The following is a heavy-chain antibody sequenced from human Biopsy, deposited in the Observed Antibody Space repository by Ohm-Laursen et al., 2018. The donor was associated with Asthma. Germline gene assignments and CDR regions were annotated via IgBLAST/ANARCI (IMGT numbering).Heavy chain of an antibody. CDR3: ARAQDYYDSRGYYRSFDY. Sequence: SDTLSLTCIVSYGSITSGGYYWTWIRQHPGKGLEWIGFIYYSGSTYYNPSLKSRVTIAVETSKNQFSLTLTSVTAADTALYYCARAQDYYDSRGYYRSFDYWGQGTLVTVSS. D-gene: IGHD3-22*01. V-gene: IGHV4-31*03. CDR1: YGSITSGGYY. CDR2: IYYSGST. J-gene: IGHJ4*02.